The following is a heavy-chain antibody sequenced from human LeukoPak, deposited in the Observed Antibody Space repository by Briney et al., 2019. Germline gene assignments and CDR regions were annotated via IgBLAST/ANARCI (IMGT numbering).Heavy chain of an antibody. D-gene: IGHD3-22*01. CDR1: GFTFSGYS. V-gene: IGHV3-21*01. CDR3: ATSDSSGYYFSYY. J-gene: IGHJ4*02. CDR2: ITGSGSYT. Sequence: PGGSLRLSCAASGFTFSGYSMNWVRQAPGEGLEWVSSITGSGSYTYYADSVKGRFTISRDSAKNSLYLQMNSLRAEDTAVYYCATSDSSGYYFSYYWGQGTLVTVSS.